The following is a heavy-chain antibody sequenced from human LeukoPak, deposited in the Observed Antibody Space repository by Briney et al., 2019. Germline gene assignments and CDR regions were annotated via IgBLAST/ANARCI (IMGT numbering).Heavy chain of an antibody. J-gene: IGHJ3*02. CDR1: GYTFTSYG. CDR3: ARTRKRYCSSTSCYDAFDI. CDR2: IIPIFGTA. Sequence: GASVKVSCKASGYTFTSYGISWVRQAPGQGLEWMGGIIPIFGTANYAQKFQGRVTITADESTSTAYMELSSLRSEDTAVYYCARTRKRYCSSTSCYDAFDIWGQGTMVTVSS. V-gene: IGHV1-69*13. D-gene: IGHD2-2*01.